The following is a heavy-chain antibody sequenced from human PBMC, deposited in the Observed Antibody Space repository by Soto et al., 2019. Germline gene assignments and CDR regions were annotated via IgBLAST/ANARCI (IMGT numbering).Heavy chain of an antibody. Sequence: GASVKVFCKASGGTFSSYAISWVRQAPGQGLEWMGGIIPIFGTANYAQKFQGRVTITADESTSTAYMELSSLRSEDTAVYYCARVGTNGPLNYYGMDVWGQGTTVTVSS. CDR1: GGTFSSYA. CDR3: ARVGTNGPLNYYGMDV. D-gene: IGHD2-8*01. CDR2: IIPIFGTA. J-gene: IGHJ6*02. V-gene: IGHV1-69*13.